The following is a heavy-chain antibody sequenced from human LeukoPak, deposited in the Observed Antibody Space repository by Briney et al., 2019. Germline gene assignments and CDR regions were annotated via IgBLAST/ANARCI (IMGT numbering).Heavy chain of an antibody. Sequence: GGFLRLSCAASGFTFSSYGMHWVRQAPGKGLEWVSVISESGDVTHYADSMKGRFTISRDNTKNTLNLQMNSLRDEDTAIYYCARDSSHYLGSSDYWGQGTLVTVSS. CDR3: ARDSSHYLGSSDY. D-gene: IGHD6-6*01. CDR1: GFTFSSYG. J-gene: IGHJ4*02. V-gene: IGHV3-23*01. CDR2: ISESGDVT.